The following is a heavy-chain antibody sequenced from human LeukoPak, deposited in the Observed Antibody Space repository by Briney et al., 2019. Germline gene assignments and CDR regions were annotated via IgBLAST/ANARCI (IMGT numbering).Heavy chain of an antibody. CDR1: GGSISSHY. CDR2: IYYSGST. D-gene: IGHD5-12*01. V-gene: IGHV4-59*11. J-gene: IGHJ5*02. Sequence: SETLSLICTVSGGSISSHYWSWIRQPPGKGLEWIGYIYYSGSTNYNPSLKSRVTISVDTSKNQFSLKLSSVTAADTAVYYCARGLGSYDGFDPWGQGTLVTVSS. CDR3: ARGLGSYDGFDP.